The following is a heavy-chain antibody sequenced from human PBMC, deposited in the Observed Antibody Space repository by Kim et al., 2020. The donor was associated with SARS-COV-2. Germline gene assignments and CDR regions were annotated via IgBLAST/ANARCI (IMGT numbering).Heavy chain of an antibody. V-gene: IGHV3-9*01. CDR1: GFTFDDYA. J-gene: IGHJ4*02. CDR3: AKAPGYYDSGGYFPFVY. Sequence: GGSLRLSCAASGFTFDDYAMHWVRQAPGKGLEWVSGISWNSGSIGYADSVKGRFTISRDNAKNSLDLQMNSLRAEDTALYYCAKAPGYYDSGGYFPFVYWGEETLGSVS. D-gene: IGHD3-22*01. CDR2: ISWNSGSI.